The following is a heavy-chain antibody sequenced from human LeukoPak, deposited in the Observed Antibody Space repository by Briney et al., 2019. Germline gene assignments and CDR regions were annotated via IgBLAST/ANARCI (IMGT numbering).Heavy chain of an antibody. CDR3: ASGAAYCGGDCPPGPVDY. CDR2: IYYSGST. CDR1: GGSISSSSYY. Sequence: PSETLSLTCTVSGGSISSSSYYWGWIRQPPGKGLEWIGSIYYSGSTYYNPSLKSRVIISVDTSKNQFSLKLSSVTAADTAVYYCASGAAYCGGDCPPGPVDYWGQGTLVTVSS. J-gene: IGHJ4*02. V-gene: IGHV4-39*01. D-gene: IGHD2-21*02.